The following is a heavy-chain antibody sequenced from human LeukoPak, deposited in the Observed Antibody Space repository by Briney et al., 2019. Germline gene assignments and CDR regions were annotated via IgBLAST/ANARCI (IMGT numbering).Heavy chain of an antibody. Sequence: ASVKVSCKASGYTFTSYAMHWVRQAPGQRLEWMGWINAGNGNTKYSQKFQGRVTITRDTSASTAYMELSSLRSEDTAVYYCATDHDCSSTSCYASYWGQGTLVTVSS. D-gene: IGHD2-2*01. J-gene: IGHJ4*02. CDR3: ATDHDCSSTSCYASY. V-gene: IGHV1-3*01. CDR1: GYTFTSYA. CDR2: INAGNGNT.